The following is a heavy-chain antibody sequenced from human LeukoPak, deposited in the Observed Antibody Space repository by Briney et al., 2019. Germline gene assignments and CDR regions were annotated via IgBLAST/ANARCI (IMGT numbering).Heavy chain of an antibody. D-gene: IGHD2-2*01. J-gene: IGHJ4*02. CDR2: ISPSSSYI. CDR1: GFTFSSYW. Sequence: GGSLRLSCAASGFTFSSYWMHWVRQAPGKGLEWVSSISPSSSYIYYADSVKGRFTISRDNAKNSVYLQMNSLRAEDTAVYYCARGRGCSSMSCYPDYWGQGTLVTVSS. CDR3: ARGRGCSSMSCYPDY. V-gene: IGHV3-21*01.